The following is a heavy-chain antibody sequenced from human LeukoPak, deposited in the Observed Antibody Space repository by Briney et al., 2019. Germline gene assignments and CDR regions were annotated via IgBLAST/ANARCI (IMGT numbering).Heavy chain of an antibody. Sequence: SETLSLTCTVSGGFICSYYWSWIRQTPGKGLEWIGYIYYSGITNYNPSLKSRVTISVDTSKNQFALKLSSVTAADTAVYFCARHGASGSYLYYFDYWGQGTLVTVSS. CDR2: IYYSGIT. CDR1: GGFICSYY. D-gene: IGHD1-26*01. CDR3: ARHGASGSYLYYFDY. J-gene: IGHJ4*02. V-gene: IGHV4-59*08.